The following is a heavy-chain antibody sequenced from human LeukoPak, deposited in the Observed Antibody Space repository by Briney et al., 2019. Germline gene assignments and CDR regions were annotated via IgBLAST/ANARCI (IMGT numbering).Heavy chain of an antibody. J-gene: IGHJ4*02. CDR3: ARDIVATAFDY. V-gene: IGHV4-34*01. CDR1: GGSFSGYY. Sequence: PSETLSLTCAVYGGSFSGYYWSWIRQPPGKGLEWIGEINHSGSTNYNPSLKSRVTISVDTSKNQFSLKLSSVTAADTAVYYCARDIVATAFDYWGQGTLVTVSS. CDR2: INHSGST. D-gene: IGHD5-12*01.